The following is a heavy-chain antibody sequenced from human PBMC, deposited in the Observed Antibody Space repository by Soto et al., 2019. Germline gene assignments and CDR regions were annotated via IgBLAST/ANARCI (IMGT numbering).Heavy chain of an antibody. CDR1: GFSFSSSA. D-gene: IGHD2-15*01. J-gene: IGHJ4*02. Sequence: QVQLVESGGGVVQPGRSLRLSCAASGFSFSSSAVHWVRQDPGKGLAWVAAIPYDGTNKYYTGSVKGRFTISRDNSKNTLYLLMSGLTAEDTAIFYCARESCSGGICYFGNWGPGTLVTVSS. CDR2: IPYDGTNK. V-gene: IGHV3-30-3*01. CDR3: ARESCSGGICYFGN.